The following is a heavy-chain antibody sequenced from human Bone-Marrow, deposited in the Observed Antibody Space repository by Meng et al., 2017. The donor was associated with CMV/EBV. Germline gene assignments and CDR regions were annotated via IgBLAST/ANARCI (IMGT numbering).Heavy chain of an antibody. CDR3: ARSFTMTVLVMGY. Sequence: GESLKISCAASGFTFSSYGMNWVRQAPGKGLEWVSSISSSSSYIFYADSVKGRFTISRDNAKNSLYLQMNSLRAEDTAVYYCARSFTMTVLVMGYWGQGTLVTVSS. J-gene: IGHJ1*01. CDR2: ISSSSSYI. CDR1: GFTFSSYG. D-gene: IGHD3-22*01. V-gene: IGHV3-21*01.